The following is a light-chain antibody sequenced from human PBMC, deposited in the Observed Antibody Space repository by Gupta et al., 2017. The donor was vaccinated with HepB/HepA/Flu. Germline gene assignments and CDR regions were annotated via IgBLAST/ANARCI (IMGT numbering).Light chain of an antibody. CDR3: AAWDDSLSGWI. Sequence: QSVLTQPPSASGTPGQTVTISCSGSTPNIGFNYISWYQQVPGTAPKVLIYRNNQRPSGVPDRFSGSKSGTSGALAISGLRSEDEADYYCAAWDDSLSGWIFGGGTKVTVL. CDR1: TPNIGFNY. J-gene: IGLJ2*01. V-gene: IGLV1-47*01. CDR2: RNN.